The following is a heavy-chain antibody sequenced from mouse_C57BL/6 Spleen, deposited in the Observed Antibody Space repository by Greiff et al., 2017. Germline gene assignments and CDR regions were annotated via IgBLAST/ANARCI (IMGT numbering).Heavy chain of an antibody. J-gene: IGHJ4*01. CDR3: AFITTVVAQYYYAMDY. D-gene: IGHD1-1*01. Sequence: QVQLQQPGAELVKPGASVKMSCKASGYTFTSYWITWVKQRPGQGLEWIGDIYPGSGSTNYNEKFKSKATLTVDTSSSTAYMQLSSLTSEDSAVYYCAFITTVVAQYYYAMDYWGQGTSVTVSS. CDR2: IYPGSGST. CDR1: GYTFTSYW. V-gene: IGHV1-55*01.